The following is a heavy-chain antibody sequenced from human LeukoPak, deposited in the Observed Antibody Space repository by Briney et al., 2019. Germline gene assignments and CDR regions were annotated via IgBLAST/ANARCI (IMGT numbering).Heavy chain of an antibody. CDR1: GFTFSSYS. J-gene: IGHJ3*02. Sequence: GGSLRLSCAASGFTFSSYSMNWVRQAPGKGPEWVSYISSSSSTIYYADSVKGRFTISRDNAKNSLYLQMNSLRAEDTAVYYCARDSIYDAFDIWGQGTMVTVSS. CDR3: ARDSIYDAFDI. D-gene: IGHD2/OR15-2a*01. V-gene: IGHV3-48*04. CDR2: ISSSSSTI.